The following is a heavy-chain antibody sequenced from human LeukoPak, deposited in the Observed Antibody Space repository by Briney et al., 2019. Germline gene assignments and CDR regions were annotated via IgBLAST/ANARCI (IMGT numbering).Heavy chain of an antibody. Sequence: ASVKVSCKASGYTFTSYGISWVRQAPGQGLEWMGWISAYNGNTNYAQKLQGRVTMTTDTSTSTAYMELRSLRSDDTAVYYCARGTAYYYGSGSCYLDDYWGQGTLVTVSS. V-gene: IGHV1-18*01. J-gene: IGHJ4*02. CDR2: ISAYNGNT. CDR1: GYTFTSYG. D-gene: IGHD3-10*01. CDR3: ARGTAYYYGSGSCYLDDY.